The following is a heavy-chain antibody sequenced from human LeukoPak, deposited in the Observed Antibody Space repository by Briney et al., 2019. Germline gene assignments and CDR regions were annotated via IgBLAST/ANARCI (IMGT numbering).Heavy chain of an antibody. D-gene: IGHD2-2*01. CDR3: ARAPPKYCSSTSCYYYYHGMDV. CDR1: GFTVSSNY. V-gene: IGHV3-66*02. Sequence: GGSLRLSCAASGFTVSSNYMSWVRQAPGKGLEWVSVIYSGGSTYYADFVKGRFTISRDNSKNTLYLQMNSLRAEDTAVYYCARAPPKYCSSTSCYYYYHGMDVWGQGTTVTVSS. CDR2: IYSGGST. J-gene: IGHJ6*02.